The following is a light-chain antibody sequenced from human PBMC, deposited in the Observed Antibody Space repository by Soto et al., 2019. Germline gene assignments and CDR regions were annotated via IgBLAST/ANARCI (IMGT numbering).Light chain of an antibody. J-gene: IGKJ4*01. CDR3: QQYNNWPPLT. CDR1: QSVSSN. CDR2: GVS. V-gene: IGKV3-15*01. Sequence: ERIMTQSPATLSVSPGESATLSCRASQSVSSNLAWYQQKPGQAPRLLIYGVSTRATGIPARFSGSGSETKFTLTTSRLQSEDFAVYYCQQYNNWPPLTFGGGTKVDIK.